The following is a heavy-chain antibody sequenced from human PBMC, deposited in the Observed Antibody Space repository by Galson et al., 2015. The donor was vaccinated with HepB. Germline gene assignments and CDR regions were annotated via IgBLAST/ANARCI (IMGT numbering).Heavy chain of an antibody. CDR1: GYTFTSYG. CDR2: ISAYNGNT. D-gene: IGHD2-15*01. Sequence: SVKVSCKASGYTFTSYGISWVRQAPEQGLEWMGWISAYNGNTNYAQKLQGRVTTTTDTSTSTAYMELRSLRSDDTAVYYCARVKGGTGVGAFDIWGQGTMVTVSS. V-gene: IGHV1-18*01. J-gene: IGHJ3*02. CDR3: ARVKGGTGVGAFDI.